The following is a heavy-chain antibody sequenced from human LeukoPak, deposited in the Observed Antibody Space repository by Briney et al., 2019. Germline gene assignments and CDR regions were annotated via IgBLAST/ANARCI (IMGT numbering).Heavy chain of an antibody. Sequence: QPGRSLRLSWAASGFTFSDYWMHWVRQPPAKGLVWVSRIRNDGSTTTYADSVRGRFTISRDNAKNTLYLQINSLRAEDTAVYYCARDCGSTGCDYWGQGTLVTVSS. D-gene: IGHD2-2*01. CDR3: ARDCGSTGCDY. V-gene: IGHV3-74*01. J-gene: IGHJ4*02. CDR2: IRNDGSTT. CDR1: GFTFSDYW.